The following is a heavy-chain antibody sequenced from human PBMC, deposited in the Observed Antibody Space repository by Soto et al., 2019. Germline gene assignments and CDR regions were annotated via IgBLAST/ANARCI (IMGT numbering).Heavy chain of an antibody. CDR3: AKPDGDSGYSYVDC. CDR1: AFTFSSYA. V-gene: IGHV3-23*01. Sequence: GRSLRLSWAASAFTFSSYAMTWVRQAPGKGLQWVSTITSSGDSTYYADSVKGRFTISRDNSKNTLFRQMNSLRAEDTAVYYCAKPDGDSGYSYVDCWGQRDLVTVS. D-gene: IGHD3-22*01. J-gene: IGHJ4*02. CDR2: ITSSGDST.